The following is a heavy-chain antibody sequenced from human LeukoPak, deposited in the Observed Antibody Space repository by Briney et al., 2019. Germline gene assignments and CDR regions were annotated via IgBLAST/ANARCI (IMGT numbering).Heavy chain of an antibody. D-gene: IGHD3-9*01. CDR1: GFTFSSYG. Sequence: GGSLRLSCAAFGFTFSSYGMHWVRQAPGKGLEWVAVISYDGSNKYYADSVKGRFTISRDNSKNTLYLQMNSLRAEDTAVYYCAKSLDYDILTHLYYWGQGTLVTVSS. J-gene: IGHJ4*02. CDR2: ISYDGSNK. V-gene: IGHV3-30*18. CDR3: AKSLDYDILTHLYY.